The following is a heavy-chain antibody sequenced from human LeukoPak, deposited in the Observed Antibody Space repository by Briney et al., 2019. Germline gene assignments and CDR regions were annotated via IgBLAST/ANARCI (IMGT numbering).Heavy chain of an antibody. J-gene: IGHJ4*02. CDR2: ISYDGSNK. CDR3: ATQSYYDTSGYHDY. CDR1: GFTFSSYA. Sequence: GGSLRLSCAASGFTFSSYAMHWVRQAPGKGLEWVAVISYDGSNKYYADSVKGRFTISRDNSKNTLYLQTNSLRAEDTAVYYCATQSYYDTSGYHDYWGQGTLVTVSS. V-gene: IGHV3-30*04. D-gene: IGHD3-22*01.